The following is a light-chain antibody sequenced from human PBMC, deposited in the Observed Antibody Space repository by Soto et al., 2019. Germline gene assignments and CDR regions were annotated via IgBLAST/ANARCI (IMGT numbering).Light chain of an antibody. V-gene: IGKV1-5*03. Sequence: DIPMTQSPSTLSASVGDRVIITCRASQSISSWLAWYQQKPGKAPDLLIYRASTLKTGIPSRFSGSGSGTEFTLTISSLQPDDFASYYCQQYDRASWTFGAGTKVEIK. CDR3: QQYDRASWT. J-gene: IGKJ1*01. CDR2: RAS. CDR1: QSISSW.